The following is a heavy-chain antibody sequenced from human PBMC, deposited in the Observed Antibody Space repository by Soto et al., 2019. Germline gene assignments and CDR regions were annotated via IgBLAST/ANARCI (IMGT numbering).Heavy chain of an antibody. CDR1: GGTFSSSG. V-gene: IGHV1-69*11. J-gene: IGHJ6*02. CDR2: IVPSLDTT. CDR3: ATTLRPGVAVAEDYQYYYGMDV. D-gene: IGHD6-19*01. Sequence: QVHLVQSGTEVKKPGSSVKVSCKASGGTFSSSGFSWVRQAPGQGLEWMGMIVPSLDTTNYAQKFQDRVTITADESTGTSYMEVSSLRPQDTAVYYCATTLRPGVAVAEDYQYYYGMDVWGQGTSVTVSS.